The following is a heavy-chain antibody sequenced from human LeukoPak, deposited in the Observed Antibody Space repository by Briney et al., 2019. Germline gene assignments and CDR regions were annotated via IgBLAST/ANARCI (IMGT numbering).Heavy chain of an antibody. CDR2: ISSSSSTI. D-gene: IGHD3-22*01. CDR3: ATDHSYDSSGYYFRAFDI. J-gene: IGHJ3*02. V-gene: IGHV3-48*02. CDR1: GFPHSSYS. Sequence: GGSLRLSCAASGFPHSSYSTNGIRQAPGKGLEWVSYISSSSSTIYYADSVKGRFTISRDNAKNSLYLQMNSLRDEDTAVYYCATDHSYDSSGYYFRAFDIWGQGTMVTVSS.